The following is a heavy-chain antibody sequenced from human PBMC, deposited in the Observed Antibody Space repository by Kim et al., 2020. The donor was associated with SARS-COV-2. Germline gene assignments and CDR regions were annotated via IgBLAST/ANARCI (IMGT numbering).Heavy chain of an antibody. CDR3: AREIGLWFGELLSGTYFDY. J-gene: IGHJ4*02. Sequence: GGSLRLSCAASGFTFSSYSMNWVRQAPGKGLEWVSYISSSSSTIYYADSVKGRFTISRDNAKNSLYLQMNSLRAEDTAVYYCAREIGLWFGELLSGTYFDYWGQGTLVTVSS. CDR1: GFTFSSYS. V-gene: IGHV3-48*04. D-gene: IGHD3-10*01. CDR2: ISSSSSTI.